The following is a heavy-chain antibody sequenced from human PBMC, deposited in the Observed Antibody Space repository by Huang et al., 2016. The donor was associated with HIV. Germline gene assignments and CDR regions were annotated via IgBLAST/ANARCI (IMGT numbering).Heavy chain of an antibody. Sequence: VESGGRSVQPGGSIKLSCVGSTFTFGAYWMSWVRQPPGKGLEWVANIKQDESEKYYVDSVKGRFNISRDNARKVLFLEMDDLRVKDTAIYFCATKTAGMDIWGQGTTVTVSS. CDR1: TFTFGAYW. J-gene: IGHJ6*02. V-gene: IGHV3-7*01. CDR2: IKQDESEK. D-gene: IGHD1-7*01. CDR3: ATKTAGMDI.